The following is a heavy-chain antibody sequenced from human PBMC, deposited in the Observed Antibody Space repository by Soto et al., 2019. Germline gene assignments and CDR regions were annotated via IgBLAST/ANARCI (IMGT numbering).Heavy chain of an antibody. Sequence: QVQLVQSGAEVKKPGASVKVSCKASGYTFTSYGISWVRQAPGQGLEWMGWISAYNGNTNYAQKLQGRVTMTTDTSTSTAYMGVRSLRSDGTAVYYCGGGGYCSSTSCPYGMDVWGQGTTVTVSS. CDR3: GGGGYCSSTSCPYGMDV. D-gene: IGHD2-2*01. CDR1: GYTFTSYG. CDR2: ISAYNGNT. V-gene: IGHV1-18*01. J-gene: IGHJ6*02.